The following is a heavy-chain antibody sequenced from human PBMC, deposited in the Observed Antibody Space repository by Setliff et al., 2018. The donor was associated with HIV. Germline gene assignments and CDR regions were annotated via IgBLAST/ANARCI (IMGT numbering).Heavy chain of an antibody. CDR1: GGSISSYY. J-gene: IGHJ4*02. Sequence: PSETLSLTCTVSGGSISSYYGSWIRQPPGKGLEWIGYIYYSGSTNYNPSLKSRVTISVDTSKNQFSLKLSSVTAADTAVYYCARGVRGVIIDWYYFDYWGQGTLVTVSS. CDR3: ARGVRGVIIDWYYFDY. D-gene: IGHD3-10*01. CDR2: IYYSGST. V-gene: IGHV4-59*01.